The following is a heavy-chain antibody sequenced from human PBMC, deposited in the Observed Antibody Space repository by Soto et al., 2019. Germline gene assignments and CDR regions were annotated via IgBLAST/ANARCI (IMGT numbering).Heavy chain of an antibody. D-gene: IGHD3-10*01. J-gene: IGHJ6*02. Sequence: ASVKVSCKASGYTFTSYDINWVRQATGQGLEWMGWMNPNSGNTGYAQKFQGRVTMTRNTSISTAYMELNSLRAEDTAVYYCAKDMIPNGSGVIMYYYYYGMDVWGQGTTVTAP. CDR3: AKDMIPNGSGVIMYYYYYGMDV. CDR2: MNPNSGNT. V-gene: IGHV1-8*01. CDR1: GYTFTSYD.